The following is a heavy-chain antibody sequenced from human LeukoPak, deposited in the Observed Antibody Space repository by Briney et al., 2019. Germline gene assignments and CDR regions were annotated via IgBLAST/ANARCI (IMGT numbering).Heavy chain of an antibody. CDR1: GYTFTSYG. J-gene: IGHJ6*02. Sequence: ASVKVSCKASGYTFTSYGISWVRQAPGQGLEWMGWISAYNGNTNYAQKLQGSVAMTTDTSTSTAYLVLRSLRSDDTAVYYCARVHRLTPIYGLDVWGQGTTVIVSS. D-gene: IGHD1-1*01. CDR3: ARVHRLTPIYGLDV. CDR2: ISAYNGNT. V-gene: IGHV1-18*01.